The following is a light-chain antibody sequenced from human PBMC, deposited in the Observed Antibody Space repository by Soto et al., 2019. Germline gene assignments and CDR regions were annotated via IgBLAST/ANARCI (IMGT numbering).Light chain of an antibody. CDR2: DVT. J-gene: IGLJ1*01. Sequence: QSALTQPASVSGSPGQSITLSCTGTSSDVGVFHYVSWYQQHPGKAPKLIIYDVTKRPSGVPDRFSGSKSGNTASLTISGLQVEDEADYYCCSYAGSYFVFGTGTKLTVL. CDR3: CSYAGSYFV. V-gene: IGLV2-11*01. CDR1: SSDVGVFHY.